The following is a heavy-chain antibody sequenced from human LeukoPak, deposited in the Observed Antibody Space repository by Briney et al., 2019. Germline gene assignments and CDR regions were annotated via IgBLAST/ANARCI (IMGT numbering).Heavy chain of an antibody. CDR1: GYTFTSYG. Sequence: GASVKVSCKASGYTFTSYGISWVRQAPGQGLEWMGCIKPNSGGTNYAQKFQGRVTMTRDTSISTAYMELSRLRSDDTAVYYCARDRAVATIGGVDYWGQGTLVTVSS. V-gene: IGHV1-2*02. D-gene: IGHD5-12*01. J-gene: IGHJ4*02. CDR2: IKPNSGGT. CDR3: ARDRAVATIGGVDY.